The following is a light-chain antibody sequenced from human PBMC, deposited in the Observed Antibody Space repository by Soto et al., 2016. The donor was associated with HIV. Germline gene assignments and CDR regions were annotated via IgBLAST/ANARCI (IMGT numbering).Light chain of an antibody. CDR3: QQSYSTWT. V-gene: IGKV1-39*01. J-gene: IGKJ1*01. Sequence: DIQLTQSPSSLSASVGDRVTITCRASQSISGYLNWYQQKPGKAPKLLIYAASHLESGVPSRFSGSGSGTDFTVTISSLQPEDFATYYCQQSYSTWTFGQGTKVEIK. CDR2: AAS. CDR1: QSISGY.